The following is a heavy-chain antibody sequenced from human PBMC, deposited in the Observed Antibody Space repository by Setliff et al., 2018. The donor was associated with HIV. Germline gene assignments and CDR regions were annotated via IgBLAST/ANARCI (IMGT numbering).Heavy chain of an antibody. CDR3: ARDWAEDYYGSGSFQY. J-gene: IGHJ1*01. Sequence: SETLSLTCAVYGGSFSGYYWSWIRQPPGKGLEWIGEINHSGSTNYNPSLKSRVTISVDTSKNQFSLRLSSVTAADTAVYYCARDWAEDYYGSGSFQYWGQGTLVTVSS. V-gene: IGHV4-34*01. CDR2: INHSGST. D-gene: IGHD3-10*01. CDR1: GGSFSGYY.